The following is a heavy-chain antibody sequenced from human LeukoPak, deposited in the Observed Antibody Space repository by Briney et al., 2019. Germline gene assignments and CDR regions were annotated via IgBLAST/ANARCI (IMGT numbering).Heavy chain of an antibody. Sequence: GGSLRLSCAASGLTFSSHWMHWVRQAPGKGLEWVAVIWYDGSNKYYADSVKGRFTISRDNSKNTLYLQMNSLRAEDTAVYYCARDSGSGWYFDYWGQGTLVTVSS. V-gene: IGHV3-33*08. J-gene: IGHJ4*02. D-gene: IGHD6-19*01. CDR1: GLTFSSHW. CDR2: IWYDGSNK. CDR3: ARDSGSGWYFDY.